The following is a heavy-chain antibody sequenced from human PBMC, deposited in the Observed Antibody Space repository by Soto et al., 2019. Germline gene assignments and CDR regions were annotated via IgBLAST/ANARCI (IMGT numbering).Heavy chain of an antibody. V-gene: IGHV4-39*07. CDR3: ARDKITGLFDY. CDR2: INHSGST. Sequence: SETLSLTCSVSGGSGITGRYYWTWIRQPPGTGLEWVGEINHSGSTNYNPSLKSRVTISVDTSKNQFSLKLTSVTAADTAVYYCARDKITGLFDYWGQGTLVTVSS. CDR1: GGSGITGRYY. J-gene: IGHJ4*02. D-gene: IGHD2-8*02.